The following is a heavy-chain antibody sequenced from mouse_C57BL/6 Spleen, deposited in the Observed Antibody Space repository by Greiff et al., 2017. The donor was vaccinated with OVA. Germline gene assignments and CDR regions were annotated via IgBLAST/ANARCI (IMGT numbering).Heavy chain of an antibody. V-gene: IGHV1-82*01. CDR2: IYPGDGDT. CDR1: GYAFSSSW. Sequence: QVQLQQSGPELVKPGASVKISCKASGYAFSSSWMNWVKQRPGKGLEWIGRIYPGDGDTNYNGKFKGKATLTADKSSSTAYMQLSSLTSEDSAVDFCSSITTVVAHWSFDVWGKGTTVTVSS. D-gene: IGHD1-1*01. CDR3: SSITTVVAHWSFDV. J-gene: IGHJ1*03.